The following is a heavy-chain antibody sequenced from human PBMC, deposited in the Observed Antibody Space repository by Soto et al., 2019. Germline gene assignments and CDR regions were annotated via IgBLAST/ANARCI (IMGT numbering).Heavy chain of an antibody. J-gene: IGHJ1*01. V-gene: IGHV3-33*01. CDR1: GFTFSSYA. CDR2: IWYDGSNK. D-gene: IGHD1-20*01. Sequence: QVQLVESGGGVVQPGRSLRLSCVASGFTFSSYAMHWVRQAPGKGLEWVAVIWYDGSNKYYADSLKGRFTISRDNSKNTLYLQMNSLRAEDTAVYYCARGGGHNSGEGYFQDWGQGTLVTVSS. CDR3: ARGGGHNSGEGYFQD.